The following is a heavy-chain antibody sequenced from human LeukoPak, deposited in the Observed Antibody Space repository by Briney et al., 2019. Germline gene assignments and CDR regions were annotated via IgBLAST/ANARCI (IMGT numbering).Heavy chain of an antibody. CDR3: TTAPDSMDC. V-gene: IGHV3-15*01. CDR1: GFTFSSAW. Sequence: GGSLRLSCAASGFTFSSAWMTWVRQAPGKGLEWVGRIKSKIDGGTAEYAAPAKGRFTISRDDSQNTMYIQMNSLRPEDTAVYYCTTAPDSMDCWGQGTLVTVSS. D-gene: IGHD3-3*01. J-gene: IGHJ4*02. CDR2: IKSKIDGGTA.